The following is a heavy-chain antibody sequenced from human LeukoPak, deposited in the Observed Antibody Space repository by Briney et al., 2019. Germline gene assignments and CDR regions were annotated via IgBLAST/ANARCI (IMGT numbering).Heavy chain of an antibody. D-gene: IGHD3-22*01. V-gene: IGHV4-39*01. J-gene: IGHJ5*02. CDR3: ARHHLYYDSGVGFDP. Sequence: SETLSLTCTVSGGSISSSSYYWGWIRQPPGKGLEWIGSIYYSGSTYYNPSLKSRVTISVDTSKNQFSLKLSSVTAADTAVYYCARHHLYYDSGVGFDPWGQGTLVTVSS. CDR2: IYYSGST. CDR1: GGSISSSSYY.